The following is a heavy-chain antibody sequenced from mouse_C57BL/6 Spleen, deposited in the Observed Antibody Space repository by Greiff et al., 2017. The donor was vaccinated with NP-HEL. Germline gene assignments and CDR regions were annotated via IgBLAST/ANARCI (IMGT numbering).Heavy chain of an antibody. J-gene: IGHJ1*03. Sequence: QVQLQQPGAELVKPGASVKLSCKASGYTFTSYWMHWVKQRPGQGLEWIGMIHPNSGSTNYNEKFKSKATLTVDKSSSTAYMQLSSLTSEDSAVYYSARCPYMNYGWYFDVWGTWTTVTVSS. CDR3: ARCPYMNYGWYFDV. V-gene: IGHV1-64*01. CDR2: IHPNSGST. D-gene: IGHD1-1*01. CDR1: GYTFTSYW.